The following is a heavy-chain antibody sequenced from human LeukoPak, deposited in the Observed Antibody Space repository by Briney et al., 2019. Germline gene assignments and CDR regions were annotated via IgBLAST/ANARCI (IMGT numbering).Heavy chain of an antibody. CDR3: ARGAPGYYDSSGYPQYYFDY. CDR2: INHSGST. J-gene: IGHJ4*02. Sequence: PSETLSLTCAVYGGSFSGYYWSWIRQPPGKGLEWIGEINHSGSTNYNPSLKSRVTISVDTSKNQFSLKLSSVTAADTAVYYCARGAPGYYDSSGYPQYYFDYWGQGTLVTVSS. CDR1: GGSFSGYY. D-gene: IGHD3-22*01. V-gene: IGHV4-34*01.